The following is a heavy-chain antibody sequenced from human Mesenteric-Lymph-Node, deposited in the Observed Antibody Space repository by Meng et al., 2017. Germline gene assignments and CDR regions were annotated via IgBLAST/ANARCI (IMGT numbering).Heavy chain of an antibody. D-gene: IGHD6-13*01. CDR2: IWFDGTNK. CDR3: TRGYRSNWYVFDY. J-gene: IGHJ5*01. Sequence: GGSLRLSCAASGFTFSSYAMHWVRQAPGEGLEWVAVIWFDGTNKYYADFVKGRFTISRDSSKNTLSLQMNDLRVEDTAVYYCTRGYRSNWYVFDYWGQGTLVTVSS. V-gene: IGHV3-33*01. CDR1: GFTFSSYA.